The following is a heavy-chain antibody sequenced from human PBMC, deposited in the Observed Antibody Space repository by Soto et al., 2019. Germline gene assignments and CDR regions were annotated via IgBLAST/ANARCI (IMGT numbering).Heavy chain of an antibody. V-gene: IGHV1-69*13. CDR1: GGTFSSYA. CDR3: ARDFSERATIPVNPHNWFDP. CDR2: IIPIFGTA. Sequence: SVKVSCKASGGTFSSYAISWVRQAPGQGLEWMGGIIPIFGTANYAQKSQGRVTITADESTSTAYMELSSLRSEDTAVYYCARDFSERATIPVNPHNWFDPWGQGTLVTVSS. J-gene: IGHJ5*02. D-gene: IGHD5-12*01.